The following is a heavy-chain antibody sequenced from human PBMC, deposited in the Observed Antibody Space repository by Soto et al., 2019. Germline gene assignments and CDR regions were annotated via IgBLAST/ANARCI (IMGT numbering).Heavy chain of an antibody. D-gene: IGHD3-3*01. V-gene: IGHV4-59*01. Sequence: PSETLSLTCTVSGGSISSYYWSWIRQPPGKGLEWIGYIYYSGSTNYNPSLKSRVTISVDTSKNQFSLKLSSVTAADTAVYYCAGGYDFWSGYNTYYYYGMDVWGQGTTVTVSS. CDR2: IYYSGST. CDR1: GGSISSYY. CDR3: AGGYDFWSGYNTYYYYGMDV. J-gene: IGHJ6*02.